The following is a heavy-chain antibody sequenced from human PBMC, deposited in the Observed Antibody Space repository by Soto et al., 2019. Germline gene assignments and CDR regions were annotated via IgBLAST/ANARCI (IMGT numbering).Heavy chain of an antibody. D-gene: IGHD2-15*01. CDR3: ARDGSGPQVRYFDL. CDR1: GFTFRDYG. V-gene: IGHV3-33*01. CDR2: IWYDGSKE. J-gene: IGHJ2*01. Sequence: QVQLVESGGGVVQPGRSLRLSCAASGFTFRDYGMHWVRQAAGKGLEWVAMIWYDGSKEYYADSVKGRFTISRDNSKNALYLEMNSLRAEDTATYYCARDGSGPQVRYFDLWGRGTLVTVSS.